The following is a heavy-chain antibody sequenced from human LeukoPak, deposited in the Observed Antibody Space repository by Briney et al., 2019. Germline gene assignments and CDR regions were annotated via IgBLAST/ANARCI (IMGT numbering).Heavy chain of an antibody. J-gene: IGHJ4*02. CDR3: AKAQRTSTLLYGDDFPPDFGY. CDR2: ISGSGGST. D-gene: IGHD4-17*01. V-gene: IGHV3-23*01. CDR1: GFTFSSYA. Sequence: PGGSLRLSCAASGFTFSSYAMSWVRQAPGKGLEWVSAISGSGGSTYYADSVKGRFTISRDNSKNTLYLQMNSLRAEDTAVYYCAKAQRTSTLLYGDDFPPDFGYWGQGTLVTVSS.